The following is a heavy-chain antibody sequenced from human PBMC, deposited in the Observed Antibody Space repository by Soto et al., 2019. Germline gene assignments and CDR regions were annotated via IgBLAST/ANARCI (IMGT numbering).Heavy chain of an antibody. CDR1: GGTFSNYA. Sequence: QEQLVQSGAEVKKPGSSVKVSCRASGGTFSNYAISWVRQAPGRGLEWVGGIIPIFGTVVYAQNLQGRVTITANNSARMAYTELSSLRSDDTAVYNCVKFAPLGELLWFDPWGQGTLVTVSS. CDR2: IIPIFGTV. CDR3: VKFAPLGELLWFDP. D-gene: IGHD3-16*01. J-gene: IGHJ5*02. V-gene: IGHV1-69*06.